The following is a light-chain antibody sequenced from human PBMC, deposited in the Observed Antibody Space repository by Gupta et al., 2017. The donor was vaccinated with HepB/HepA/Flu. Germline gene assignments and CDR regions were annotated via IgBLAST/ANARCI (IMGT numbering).Light chain of an antibody. CDR1: QSVLNRSNNTNY. Sequence: ILMTQSPVSLAVSLGERATITFTSTQSVLNRSNNTNYLPGIKQRAGQTPRLIIYWASTRESGVTDRCSGSGYGTDFTLTVSSRQAEDGAVYYCQRNDSSPPWTFGQGTKVEIK. J-gene: IGKJ1*01. CDR2: WAS. V-gene: IGKV4-1*01. CDR3: QRNDSSPPWT.